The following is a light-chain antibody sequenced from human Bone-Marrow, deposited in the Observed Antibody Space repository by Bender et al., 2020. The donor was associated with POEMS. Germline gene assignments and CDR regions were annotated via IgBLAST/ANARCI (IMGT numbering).Light chain of an antibody. CDR1: NLGDNF. J-gene: IGLJ3*02. CDR3: QTWASSTVV. CDR2: QDT. V-gene: IGLV3-1*01. Sequence: SYELTQSPSVSVSPGQTASITCSGENLGDNFVSWYQQRPGQSPLLVIYQDTKRPSGIPERLSGSNSGNTATLTISGTQALDEADYFCQTWASSTVVFGGGTKLTVL.